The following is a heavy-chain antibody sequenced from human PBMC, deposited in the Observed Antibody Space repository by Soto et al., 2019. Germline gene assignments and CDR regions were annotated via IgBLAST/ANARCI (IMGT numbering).Heavy chain of an antibody. CDR1: GGPMSNYY. J-gene: IGHJ6*02. V-gene: IGHV4-59*08. CDR2: MGYDGYT. D-gene: IGHD2-21*01. Sequence: QVQLQESGPGLVKPSETLSLTCTISGGPMSNYYCSWFRQPPGQGLEWIGYMGYDGYTSYNPSLRSRVTISLDTSKHQFSLSLRSVTAAATALYFSARQRVGPFRGLVDVCGQGTTVTVSS. CDR3: ARQRVGPFRGLVDV.